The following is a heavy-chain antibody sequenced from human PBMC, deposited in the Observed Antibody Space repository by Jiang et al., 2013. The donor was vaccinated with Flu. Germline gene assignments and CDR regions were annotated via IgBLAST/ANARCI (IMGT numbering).Heavy chain of an antibody. CDR3: ARFPTVTNTDDAFDI. V-gene: IGHV3-30*04. J-gene: IGHJ3*02. CDR2: ISYDGSNK. D-gene: IGHD4-17*01. Sequence: RSLRLSCAASGFTFSSYAMHWVRQAPGKGLEWVAVISYDGSNKYYADSVKGRFTISRDNSKNTLYLQMNSLRAEDTAVYYCARFPTVTNTDDAFDIWGQGTMVTVSS. CDR1: GFTFSSYA.